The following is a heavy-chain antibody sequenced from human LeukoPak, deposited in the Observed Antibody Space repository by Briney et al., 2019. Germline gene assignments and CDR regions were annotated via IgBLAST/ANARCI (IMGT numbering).Heavy chain of an antibody. Sequence: GASVKVSCKASGGTFSSYAISWERQAPGQGLEWMGIINPSGGSTSYAQKFQGRVTMTRDTSTSTVYMELSSLRSEDTAVYYCARGGIVVVVAATNWGQGTLVTVSS. CDR2: INPSGGST. CDR1: GGTFSSYA. D-gene: IGHD2-15*01. V-gene: IGHV1-46*01. J-gene: IGHJ4*02. CDR3: ARGGIVVVVAATN.